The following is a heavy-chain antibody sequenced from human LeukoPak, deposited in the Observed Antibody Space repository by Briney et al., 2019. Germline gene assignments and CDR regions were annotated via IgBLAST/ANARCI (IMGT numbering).Heavy chain of an antibody. J-gene: IGHJ4*02. CDR2: ISGSGSTT. V-gene: IGHV3-11*01. CDR3: ARDSLWFGVSGEDY. D-gene: IGHD3-10*01. Sequence: PGGSLRLSCAASGFTFSDYYMSWIRQAPGKGLEWVSYISGSGSTTYYADSVKGRFTISRDNAKNSLYLQMNSLRAEDTAVYYCARDSLWFGVSGEDYWGQGTLVTVSS. CDR1: GFTFSDYY.